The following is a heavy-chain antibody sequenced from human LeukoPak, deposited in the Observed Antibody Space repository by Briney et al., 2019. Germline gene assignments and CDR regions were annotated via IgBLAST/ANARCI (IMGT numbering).Heavy chain of an antibody. CDR1: GFTFSNYA. V-gene: IGHV3-23*01. Sequence: GGSLRLSCAASGFTFSNYAMNWVRQAPGKGLEWVSAVSSSGDNTYYADSVKGRFTISRDNSKNTLYLLLNSLRAEDTAVYYCARAGVAVASYYFFDYWGQGSLVTVSS. CDR3: ARAGVAVASYYFFDY. D-gene: IGHD6-19*01. J-gene: IGHJ4*02. CDR2: VSSSGDNT.